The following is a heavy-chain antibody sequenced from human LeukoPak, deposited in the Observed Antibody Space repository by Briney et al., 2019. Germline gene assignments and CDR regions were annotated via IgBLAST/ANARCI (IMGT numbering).Heavy chain of an antibody. Sequence: PGGSLRLSCAASGFTFSSYSMNWVRQTPGKGLEWVSYISTSGTYIHYADSVKGRFSISRDIAKNSLYLQIYSLRAEHTAVYYCARGDSGHFDYWGQGTLVTVSS. D-gene: IGHD6-19*01. CDR1: GFTFSSYS. CDR2: ISTSGTYI. V-gene: IGHV3-21*01. J-gene: IGHJ4*02. CDR3: ARGDSGHFDY.